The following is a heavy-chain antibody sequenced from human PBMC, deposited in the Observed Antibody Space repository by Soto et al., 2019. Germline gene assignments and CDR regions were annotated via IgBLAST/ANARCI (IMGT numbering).Heavy chain of an antibody. CDR2: ISGSGGST. CDR3: AKGLERRGYYYYGMDV. J-gene: IGHJ6*02. CDR1: GFTFSSYA. D-gene: IGHD1-1*01. Sequence: EVQLLESGGGLVQPGGSLRLSCAASGFTFSSYAMSWVRQAPGKGLEWGSAISGSGGSTYYADSVKGRFTISRDNSKNTLYLQMNSLRAEDTAVYYCAKGLERRGYYYYGMDVWGQGTTVTVSS. V-gene: IGHV3-23*01.